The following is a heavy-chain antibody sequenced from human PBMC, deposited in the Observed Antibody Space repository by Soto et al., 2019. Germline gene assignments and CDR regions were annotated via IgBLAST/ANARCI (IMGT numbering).Heavy chain of an antibody. CDR2: IYYSGST. CDR1: GGSISSYY. V-gene: IGHV4-59*01. CDR3: ARARLGAYYYYYGMDV. J-gene: IGHJ6*02. Sequence: SETLSLTCTVSGGSISSYYWSWIRQHPGKGLEWIGYIYYSGSTNYNPSLKSRVTISVDTSKNQFSLKLSSVTAADTAVYYCARARLGAYYYYYGMDVWGQGTTVTVSS. D-gene: IGHD7-27*01.